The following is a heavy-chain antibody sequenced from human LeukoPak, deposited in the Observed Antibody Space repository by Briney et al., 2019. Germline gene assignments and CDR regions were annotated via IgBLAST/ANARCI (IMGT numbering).Heavy chain of an antibody. D-gene: IGHD3-22*01. V-gene: IGHV3-30*03. Sequence: GGSLRLSCAASGFTFSRYGMHWVRQAPGKGLEWVAVISYDGRNKYYADSVKGRFTISRDNSKNTLYLQMNSLRAEDTAVYYCASEYYYEYYFDYWGQGTLVTVSS. CDR2: ISYDGRNK. CDR1: GFTFSRYG. CDR3: ASEYYYEYYFDY. J-gene: IGHJ4*02.